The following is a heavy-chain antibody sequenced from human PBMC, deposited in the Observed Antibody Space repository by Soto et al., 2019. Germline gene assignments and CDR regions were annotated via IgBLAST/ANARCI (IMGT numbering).Heavy chain of an antibody. CDR2: ISANSGST. Sequence: GASVEVSCKASGYTFTGYDMHWVRQAPGQGLEWMGWISANSGSTNYAQKLQGRVTRTADTSTSTAYMELRRLRSDDTAVYYCARDGYCSGGSCYSRFPFGDDYWGQGTLVTVSS. CDR1: GYTFTGYD. J-gene: IGHJ4*02. V-gene: IGHV1-18*04. D-gene: IGHD2-15*01. CDR3: ARDGYCSGGSCYSRFPFGDDY.